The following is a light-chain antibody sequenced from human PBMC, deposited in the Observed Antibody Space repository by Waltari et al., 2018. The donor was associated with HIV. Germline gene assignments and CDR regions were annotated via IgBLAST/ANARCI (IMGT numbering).Light chain of an antibody. Sequence: SQSVSSSYLAWYQQKPGQAPRLLIYGASSRATGIPDRFSGSGSGTDFTLTISRLEPEDFAVYYCQQYGSSPFTFGGGTKVEIK. CDR2: GAS. V-gene: IGKV3-20*01. J-gene: IGKJ4*01. CDR3: QQYGSSPFT. CDR1: QSVSSSY.